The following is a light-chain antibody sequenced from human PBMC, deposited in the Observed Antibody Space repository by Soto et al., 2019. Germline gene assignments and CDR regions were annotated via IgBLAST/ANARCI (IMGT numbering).Light chain of an antibody. V-gene: IGKV3-20*01. CDR2: DAS. CDR1: QSVSSTY. J-gene: IGKJ1*01. CDR3: QQYGSSPRT. Sequence: EIVLTQSRGTLSLSPGERATLSCRASQSVSSTYLTWYQQKPGQAPRLLIHDASRRASGIPDRFSGSGSGTDFSLTISRLEPEDFAVYYCQQYGSSPRTCGQGTKVDIK.